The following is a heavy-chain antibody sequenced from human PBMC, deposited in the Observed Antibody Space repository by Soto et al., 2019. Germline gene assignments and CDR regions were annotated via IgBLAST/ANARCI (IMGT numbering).Heavy chain of an antibody. CDR1: GFTFRTYG. CDR3: AKEAPGGWHVLDT. Sequence: QVQLVESGGGVVQPGRSLRLSCAASGFTFRTYGMHWVRQAPGEGLEWVADISSDATTKHYADSVKGRFTISRDNSTNSLYLQMISLRTEDTAVYYCAKEAPGGWHVLDTGGKGTLFTVSS. D-gene: IGHD6-19*01. J-gene: IGHJ1*01. CDR2: ISSDATTK. V-gene: IGHV3-30*18.